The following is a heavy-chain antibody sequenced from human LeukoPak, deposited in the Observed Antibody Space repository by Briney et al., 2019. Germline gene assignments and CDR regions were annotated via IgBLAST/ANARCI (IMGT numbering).Heavy chain of an antibody. CDR2: IYYSGST. J-gene: IGHJ4*02. Sequence: SETLSLTCTVSGGSISSYYWSWIRQPPGKGLEWIGYIYYSGSTNYSPPLKSRVTISVDASKNQFSLKLNSVTAADTAVYYCAKDIWDVGGYGDYWFDYWGQGTLVTVSS. D-gene: IGHD4-17*01. CDR3: AKDIWDVGGYGDYWFDY. CDR1: GGSISSYY. V-gene: IGHV4-59*01.